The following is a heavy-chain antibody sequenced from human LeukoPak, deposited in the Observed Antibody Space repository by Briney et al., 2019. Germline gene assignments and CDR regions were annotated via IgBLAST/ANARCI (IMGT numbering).Heavy chain of an antibody. V-gene: IGHV3-21*01. CDR3: LTIAAG. CDR1: GFTFSGHS. J-gene: IGHJ4*02. D-gene: IGHD6-13*01. CDR2: ISVDINNI. Sequence: GGSLRLSCTASGFTFSGHSMSWVRQAPGKGLEWVSSISVDINNIHYADSVKGRFTISRDNAKNSLFLQMNSLRAEDTAVYYCLTIAAGGGQGTLVTVSS.